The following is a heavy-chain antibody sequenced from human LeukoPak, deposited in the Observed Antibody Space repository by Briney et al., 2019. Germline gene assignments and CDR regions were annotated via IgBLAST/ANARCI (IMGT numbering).Heavy chain of an antibody. J-gene: IGHJ5*02. D-gene: IGHD2/OR15-2a*01. CDR3: ARRGIGRKANSRVLGWFDP. Sequence: GESLKISCKGSGYSFTSYWIGWVRQMPGKGLEWMGIIYPGDSDTRYSPSFQGQVTISADKSISTAYLQWSSLKASDAAMYYCARRGIGRKANSRVLGWFDPWGQGTLVTVSS. CDR2: IYPGDSDT. V-gene: IGHV5-51*01. CDR1: GYSFTSYW.